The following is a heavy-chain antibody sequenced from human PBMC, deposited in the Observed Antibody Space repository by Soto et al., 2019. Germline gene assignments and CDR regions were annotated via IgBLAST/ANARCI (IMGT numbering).Heavy chain of an antibody. V-gene: IGHV3-49*03. J-gene: IGHJ4*02. Sequence: GGSLRLSCTASGFTFGDYAMIWFRQAPGKGLEWVGFIRSKAYGGTTEYAASVKGRFTISRDDSKSIAYLQMNSLKTEDTAVYYCTRDRVVPAAIGDYWXQGTLVTVSS. CDR1: GFTFGDYA. D-gene: IGHD2-2*01. CDR3: TRDRVVPAAIGDY. CDR2: IRSKAYGGTT.